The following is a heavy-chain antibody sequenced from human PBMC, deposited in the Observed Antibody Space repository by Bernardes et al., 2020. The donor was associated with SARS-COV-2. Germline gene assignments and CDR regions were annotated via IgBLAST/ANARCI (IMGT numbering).Heavy chain of an antibody. Sequence: GSLRLSYAASVFTYSSYLIYWVRHAPGKGLVWVARINSDGSSASYADSVKGRFTISRDNAKNTLYLQMNSLRVEETAVYYCVRARAFDIWGQGTMVTVSS. CDR2: INSDGSSA. J-gene: IGHJ3*02. CDR1: VFTYSSYL. CDR3: VRARAFDI. V-gene: IGHV3-74*01.